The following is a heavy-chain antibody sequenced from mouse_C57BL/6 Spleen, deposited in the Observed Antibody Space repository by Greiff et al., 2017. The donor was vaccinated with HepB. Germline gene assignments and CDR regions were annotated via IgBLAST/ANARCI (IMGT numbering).Heavy chain of an antibody. CDR1: GYSFTGYY. V-gene: IGHV1-42*01. CDR3: ARGGYYDYDGDYFDY. CDR2: INPSTGGT. D-gene: IGHD2-4*01. Sequence: VQLKESGPELVKPGASVKISCKASGYSFTGYYMNWVKQSPEKSLEWIGEINPSTGGTTYNQKFKAKATLTVDKSSSTAYMQLKSLTSEDSAVYYCARGGYYDYDGDYFDYWGQGTTLTVSS. J-gene: IGHJ2*01.